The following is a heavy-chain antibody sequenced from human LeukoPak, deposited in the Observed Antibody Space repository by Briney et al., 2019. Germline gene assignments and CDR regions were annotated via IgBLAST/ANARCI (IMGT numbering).Heavy chain of an antibody. D-gene: IGHD2-2*01. V-gene: IGHV4-39*01. J-gene: IGHJ4*02. CDR2: IYYSGST. CDR3: ASQSPRYCSSTSCGGY. Sequence: PSETLSLTCTVSGGSISSSSYYWGWIRQPPGKGLEWIGSIYYSGSTYYNPSLKSRVTIPVDTSKNQFSLKLSSVTAADTAVYYCASQSPRYCSSTSCGGYWGQGTLVTVSS. CDR1: GGSISSSSYY.